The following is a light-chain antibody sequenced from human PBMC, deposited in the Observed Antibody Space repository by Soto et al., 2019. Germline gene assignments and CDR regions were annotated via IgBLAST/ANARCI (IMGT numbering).Light chain of an antibody. CDR3: QSYNAWPLT. V-gene: IGKV3-15*01. J-gene: IGKJ4*01. Sequence: EIVMTQAPATLSVSPGERATLSCRASQSVRSNLAWYQQKPGQAPRLLIYGASTRATGIAARFSGSGSGTEFTLTISSLQSEDVAVSCCQSYNAWPLTFGGGTKVDIK. CDR1: QSVRSN. CDR2: GAS.